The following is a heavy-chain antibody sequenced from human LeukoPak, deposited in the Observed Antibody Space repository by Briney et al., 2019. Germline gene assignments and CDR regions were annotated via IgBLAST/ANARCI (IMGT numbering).Heavy chain of an antibody. Sequence: GGSLRLSCAASGFTFDDYGMSWVRQAPGKGLEWVSGINWSGGSIGYVDSVKGRFTISRDNAKNSLYLQMNSLRAEDTALYYCARVGIYGDYNRYFDYWGQGTLVTVSS. V-gene: IGHV3-20*04. CDR3: ARVGIYGDYNRYFDY. CDR1: GFTFDDYG. D-gene: IGHD4-17*01. J-gene: IGHJ4*02. CDR2: INWSGGSI.